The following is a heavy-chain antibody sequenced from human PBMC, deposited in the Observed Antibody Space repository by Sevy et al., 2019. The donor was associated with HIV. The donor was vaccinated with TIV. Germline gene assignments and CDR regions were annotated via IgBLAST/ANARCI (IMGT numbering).Heavy chain of an antibody. J-gene: IGHJ3*02. V-gene: IGHV1-2*02. CDR3: ARALYLDSIGYHSAYAFDI. CDR1: GYTFTDYY. Sequence: ASVKVSCKASGYTFTDYYIHWMRQAPGQGLEWMGWINPKSDAPLYVQKFQGRITMTTDTSTSTAYMELSRLRSDDTAMYFCARALYLDSIGYHSAYAFDIWAQGTMVTVSS. D-gene: IGHD3-22*01. CDR2: INPKSDAP.